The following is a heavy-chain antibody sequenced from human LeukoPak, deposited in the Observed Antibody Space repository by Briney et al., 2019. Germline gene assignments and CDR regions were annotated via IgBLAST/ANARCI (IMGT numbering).Heavy chain of an antibody. CDR2: IWYDGSNQ. CDR1: GFTFSRFG. D-gene: IGHD3-22*01. Sequence: GGSLRLACEASGFTFSRFGMHWVRQAPGKGLEWVAVIWYDGSNQDYADSVKGRFTISRDNSKNTLYLQVSSLRAEDTAVYYCARDRWYDGSGYIAAFDYWGQGTLVTVS. V-gene: IGHV3-33*01. J-gene: IGHJ4*02. CDR3: ARDRWYDGSGYIAAFDY.